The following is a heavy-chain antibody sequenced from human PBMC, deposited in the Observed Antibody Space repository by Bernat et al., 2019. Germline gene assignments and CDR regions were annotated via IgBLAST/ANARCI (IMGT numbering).Heavy chain of an antibody. Sequence: QLQLQESGPGLVKPSETLSLTRTVSGGSISGSSYYWGWIRQPPGKGLEWIGSIFYSGSTYYNPSLKSRVTISADTSKNQLSLKLTSVTAADTAVYFCATHHHNPTYDYWGQGILVTVSS. J-gene: IGHJ4*02. CDR1: GGSISGSSYY. D-gene: IGHD1-14*01. V-gene: IGHV4-39*01. CDR3: ATHHHNPTYDY. CDR2: IFYSGST.